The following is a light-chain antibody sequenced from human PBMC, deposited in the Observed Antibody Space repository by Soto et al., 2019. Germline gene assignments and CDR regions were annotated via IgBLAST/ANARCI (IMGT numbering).Light chain of an antibody. Sequence: EIVLTQSPATLSLSPGERATLSCRASQSVSSYLAWYQQKPGQAPRLLIYDASNRATGIPARFSGSGSGTDFTLTISSLEREDFAVYYCQQRSNWPATFGPGTKVDIK. CDR2: DAS. CDR1: QSVSSY. V-gene: IGKV3-11*01. J-gene: IGKJ3*01. CDR3: QQRSNWPAT.